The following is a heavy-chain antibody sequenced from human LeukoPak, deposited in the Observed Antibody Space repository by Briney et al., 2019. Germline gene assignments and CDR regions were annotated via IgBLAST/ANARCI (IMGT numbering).Heavy chain of an antibody. D-gene: IGHD3-22*01. V-gene: IGHV3-21*04. CDR1: GFTFSSYS. CDR2: ISSSSSYI. CDR3: AKSKHYYDSSGYPSH. J-gene: IGHJ4*02. Sequence: KPGGSLRLSCAASGFTFSSYSMNWVRQAPGKGLEWVSSISSSSSYIYYADSVKGRFTISRDNAKNSLYLQMNSLRAEDTAVYYCAKSKHYYDSSGYPSHWGQGTLVTVSS.